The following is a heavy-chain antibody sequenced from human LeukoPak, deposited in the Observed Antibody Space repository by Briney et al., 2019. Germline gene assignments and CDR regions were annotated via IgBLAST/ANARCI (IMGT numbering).Heavy chain of an antibody. Sequence: SVKASCKASGGTFSSYAFSWVRQAPGQGLEWMGGIIPIFGTTHYAQKFQGRLTITADKSTSTGYMELSSLRSEDTAVYYCARVDHRVASADTTDVWGQGTLVTVSS. CDR3: ARVDHRVASADTTDV. CDR1: GGTFSSYA. V-gene: IGHV1-69*06. J-gene: IGHJ4*02. CDR2: IIPIFGTT. D-gene: IGHD6-13*01.